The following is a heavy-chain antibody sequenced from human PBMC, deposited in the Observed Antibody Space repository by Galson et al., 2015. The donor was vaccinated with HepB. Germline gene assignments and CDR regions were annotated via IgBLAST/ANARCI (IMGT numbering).Heavy chain of an antibody. Sequence: SVKVSCKASGGTFSSYAISWVRQAPGQGLEWMGGIIPIFGTANYAQKFQGRVTITADESTSTAYMELSSLRSEDTAVYYCARDMRMSDFWSGYLTQLNNYYYYGMDVWGQGTTVTVSS. CDR3: ARDMRMSDFWSGYLTQLNNYYYYGMDV. V-gene: IGHV1-69*13. J-gene: IGHJ6*02. CDR2: IIPIFGTA. CDR1: GGTFSSYA. D-gene: IGHD3-3*01.